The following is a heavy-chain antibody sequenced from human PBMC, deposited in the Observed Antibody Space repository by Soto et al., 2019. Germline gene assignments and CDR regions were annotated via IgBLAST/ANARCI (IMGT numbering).Heavy chain of an antibody. D-gene: IGHD3-9*01. J-gene: IGHJ4*02. Sequence: EVHLVESGGGLVQPGGSLRLSCAASGFTFGNAWMNWFRQAPGKGLEWVGRIKSKIHGGTTDYAAPVRGRFTISREDSKNTLFLQMNSLKTEDAAVYYCTTVHFDVLTGSFDYWGQGTLVTVSS. V-gene: IGHV3-15*07. CDR1: GFTFGNAW. CDR2: IKSKIHGGTT. CDR3: TTVHFDVLTGSFDY.